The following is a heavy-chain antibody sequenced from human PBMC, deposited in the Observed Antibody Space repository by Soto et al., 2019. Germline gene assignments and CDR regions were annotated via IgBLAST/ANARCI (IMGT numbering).Heavy chain of an antibody. V-gene: IGHV3-9*01. CDR1: GFTFDDYA. CDR2: ISWNSGSI. Sequence: GESLRLSCAASGFTFDDYAMHWVRQAPGKGLEWVSGISWNSGSIGYADSVKGRFTISRDNAKNSLYLQMNTMRAEDTALYYCAKDIYSSSWYLLGGYYGMDVWGQGTTVTVSS. CDR3: AKDIYSSSWYLLGGYYGMDV. J-gene: IGHJ6*02. D-gene: IGHD6-13*01.